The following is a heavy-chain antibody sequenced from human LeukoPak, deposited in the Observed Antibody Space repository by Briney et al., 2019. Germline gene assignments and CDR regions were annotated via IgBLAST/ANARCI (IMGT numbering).Heavy chain of an antibody. D-gene: IGHD5-12*01. J-gene: IGHJ3*02. CDR1: GFTFSSYG. Sequence: PGGSLRLSCAASGFTFSSYGMHWVRQAPGKGLEWVAVIWYDGSNKYYADSVKGRFTISRDNSKNTLYLQMNSLRAEDTAVYYCAKSSDIVATEEGLGAFDIWGQGTMVTVSS. CDR3: AKSSDIVATEEGLGAFDI. V-gene: IGHV3-33*06. CDR2: IWYDGSNK.